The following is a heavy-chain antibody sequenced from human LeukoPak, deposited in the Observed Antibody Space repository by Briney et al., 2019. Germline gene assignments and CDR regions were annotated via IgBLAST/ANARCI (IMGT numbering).Heavy chain of an antibody. CDR1: GGSFSGYY. CDR2: INHSGST. J-gene: IGHJ4*02. D-gene: IGHD6-13*01. V-gene: IGHV4-34*01. Sequence: SETLSLTCAVYGGSFSGYYWSWIRQPPGKGLEWIGEINHSGSTNYNPSLKSRVTISVDTSKNQFSPKLSSVTAADTAVYYCSGLRAAAGPDYWGQGTLVTVSS. CDR3: SGLRAAAGPDY.